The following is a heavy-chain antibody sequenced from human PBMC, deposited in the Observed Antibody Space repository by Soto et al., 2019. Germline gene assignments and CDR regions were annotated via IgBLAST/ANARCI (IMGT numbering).Heavy chain of an antibody. Sequence: QVQVVQSGAEVKKPGASVQVSCKASGYSFPRATMHWVRQAPGDGPEWMGWINAGNGRTKYSQKFQGRVTFSRGTSADTSYMEMSSLTSEDTAVYYCGFGDYDEWLNPWGQGTLVTVSP. CDR1: GYSFPRAT. CDR3: GFGDYDEWLNP. J-gene: IGHJ5*02. CDR2: INAGNGRT. D-gene: IGHD4-17*01. V-gene: IGHV1-3*01.